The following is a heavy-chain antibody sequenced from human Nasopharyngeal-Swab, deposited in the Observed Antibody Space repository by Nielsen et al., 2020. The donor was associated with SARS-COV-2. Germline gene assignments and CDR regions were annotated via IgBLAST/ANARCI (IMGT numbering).Heavy chain of an antibody. J-gene: IGHJ6*02. V-gene: IGHV1-18*01. CDR2: ISAYNGNT. CDR3: ARILRLELRTCGMDV. CDR1: GYTFTSYG. D-gene: IGHD1-7*01. Sequence: AVTVSCMASGYTFTSYGIRWVRQAPGQGLEWMGWISAYNGNTNYAQKLQGRVTMTTDTSTSTAYMELRSLRSDDTAVYYCARILRLELRTCGMDVWGQGTTVTVSS.